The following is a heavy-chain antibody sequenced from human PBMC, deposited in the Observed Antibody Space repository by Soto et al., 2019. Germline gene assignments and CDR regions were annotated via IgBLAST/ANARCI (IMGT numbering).Heavy chain of an antibody. CDR1: GGSFVDYY. D-gene: IGHD1-1*01. Sequence: LVTLPHRWAVYGGSFVDYYGSWILQPQGKGLEWIGEINHNGSTNYNPSLKSRFTISRGNSKNTLYLQMNTLGAEDTAVYFFFLKQKAAYDLLAWSRIPVNRSSDL. CDR3: FLKQKAAYDLLAWSRIPVNRSSDL. V-gene: IGHV4-34*01. CDR2: INHNGST. J-gene: IGHJ2*01.